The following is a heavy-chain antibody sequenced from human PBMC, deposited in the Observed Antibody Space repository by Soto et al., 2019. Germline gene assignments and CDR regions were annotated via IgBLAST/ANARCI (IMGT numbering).Heavy chain of an antibody. Sequence: ASVKVSCKASGYTFTGYYMHWVRQAPGQGLEWMGWINPNSGGTNYAQKFQGWVTMNTDTSISTAYMELSRLTSDDTAVYYCASGNPYNWNVLCDLDFWGQGTLVTVSS. CDR3: ASGNPYNWNVLCDLDF. CDR2: INPNSGGT. J-gene: IGHJ4*02. CDR1: GYTFTGYY. V-gene: IGHV1-2*04. D-gene: IGHD1-1*01.